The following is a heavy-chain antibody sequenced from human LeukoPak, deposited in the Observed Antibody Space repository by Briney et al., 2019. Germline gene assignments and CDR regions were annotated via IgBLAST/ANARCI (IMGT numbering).Heavy chain of an antibody. CDR1: GGSISGYY. CDR2: IFYSGST. V-gene: IGHV4-59*08. J-gene: IGHJ4*02. D-gene: IGHD3-10*01. CDR3: ARLFRSGSYYTSLDY. Sequence: PSETLSLTCTVSGGSISGYYWSWIRQPPGKGLEWIGYIFYSGSTNYNPSLKSRVTISVDTSKSQFSLNLSSVTAADTAVYYCARLFRSGSYYTSLDYWGQGTLVTVSS.